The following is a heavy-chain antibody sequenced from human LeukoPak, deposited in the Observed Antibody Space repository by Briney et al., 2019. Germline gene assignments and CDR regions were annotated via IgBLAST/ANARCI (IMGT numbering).Heavy chain of an antibody. CDR3: ARDYSHYYYDSSGYSPNDY. V-gene: IGHV3-7*01. J-gene: IGHJ4*02. Sequence: PGGSLRLSCAASGFTFSTYWMTWVRQAPGMGLEWVATMKQDGSETYYVDSVKGRFTISRDNAKNSLYLQMNSLRAEDTAVYYCARDYSHYYYDSSGYSPNDYWGQGTLVTVSS. D-gene: IGHD3-22*01. CDR2: MKQDGSET. CDR1: GFTFSTYW.